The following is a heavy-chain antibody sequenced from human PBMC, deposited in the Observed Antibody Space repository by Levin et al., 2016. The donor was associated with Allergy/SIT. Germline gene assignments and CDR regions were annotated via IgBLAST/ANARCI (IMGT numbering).Heavy chain of an antibody. CDR2: ISSRSSYI. Sequence: VRQMPGKGLEWVSYISSRSSYIYYVDSVKGRFTISRDNAKNSLYLQMNSLRAEDTAVYYCARDRVAAAGTGYYYGMDVWGQGTTVTVSS. D-gene: IGHD6-13*01. V-gene: IGHV3-21*01. J-gene: IGHJ6*02. CDR3: ARDRVAAAGTGYYYGMDV.